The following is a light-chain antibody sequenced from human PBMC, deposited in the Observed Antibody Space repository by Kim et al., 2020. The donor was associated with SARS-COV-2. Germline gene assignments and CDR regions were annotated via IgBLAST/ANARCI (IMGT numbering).Light chain of an antibody. J-gene: IGLJ1*01. CDR3: CSCAGSSTYV. CDR2: EVS. CDR1: SSDVGSYNL. V-gene: IGLV2-23*02. Sequence: GQSITISCTGTSSDVGSYNLVSWYQQNPGKAPKLMIYEVSKRPSGVSNRFSGSKSGNTASLTISGLQAEDEADYYCCSCAGSSTYVFGTGTKVTVL.